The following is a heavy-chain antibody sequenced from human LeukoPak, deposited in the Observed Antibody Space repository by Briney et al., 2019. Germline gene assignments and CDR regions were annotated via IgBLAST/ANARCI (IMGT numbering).Heavy chain of an antibody. CDR3: ASLYGSGSYSFDY. Sequence: SETLSLTCTVSGGSISSTSYYWGWIRQPPGKGPEWIGNIYYSGSTYYNPSLKSRVTISVDTSKNQFSLKLSSVTAADTAVYYCASLYGSGSYSFDYWGQGTLVTVSS. CDR1: GGSISSTSYY. CDR2: IYYSGST. V-gene: IGHV4-39*01. J-gene: IGHJ4*02. D-gene: IGHD3-10*01.